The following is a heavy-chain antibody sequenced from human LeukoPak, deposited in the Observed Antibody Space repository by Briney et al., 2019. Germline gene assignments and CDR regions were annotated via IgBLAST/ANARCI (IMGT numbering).Heavy chain of an antibody. CDR3: VRGAVD. CDR2: ISGNGGGI. CDR1: GFTFSTYD. D-gene: IGHD6-19*01. V-gene: IGHV3-64D*09. Sequence: GGALRLSCSAAGFTFSTYDTLWSGQAPREKLEFVSAISGNGGGIQYAASVKGRFTISRDNSKNTLYLQMSSLRAEDTAVYYCVRGAVDWGPGKLVTASS. J-gene: IGHJ1*01.